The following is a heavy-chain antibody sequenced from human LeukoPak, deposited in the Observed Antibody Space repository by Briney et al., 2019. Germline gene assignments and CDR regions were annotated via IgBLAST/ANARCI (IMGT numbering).Heavy chain of an antibody. J-gene: IGHJ4*02. D-gene: IGHD3-16*01. CDR3: ARTYAYDATGDRGH. CDR2: IKQDGSEK. Sequence: GGSLRLSCVASGFTFSDYYMSWVRQPPGKGLEWVANIKQDGSEKYYVDSVKGRFTISRDNAKNSLYLQMNSLRAEDTAVYYCARTYAYDATGDRGHWGQGTLVTVSS. CDR1: GFTFSDYY. V-gene: IGHV3-7*01.